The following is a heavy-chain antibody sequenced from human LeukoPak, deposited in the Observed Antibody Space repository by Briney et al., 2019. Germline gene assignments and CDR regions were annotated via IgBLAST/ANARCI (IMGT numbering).Heavy chain of an antibody. CDR2: ISGSGDYT. Sequence: GGSLRLSCAASGFTFNNYAMSWVRQAPGKGLEWVSSISGSGDYTFYADSVKGRFTISRDNSKDTLYLQMNSLRVDDKAIYYCAKDRPNYYGTNGQYYPRNGDYWGQGTLVSVSS. CDR3: AKDRPNYYGTNGQYYPRNGDY. V-gene: IGHV3-23*01. CDR1: GFTFNNYA. J-gene: IGHJ4*02. D-gene: IGHD2-8*01.